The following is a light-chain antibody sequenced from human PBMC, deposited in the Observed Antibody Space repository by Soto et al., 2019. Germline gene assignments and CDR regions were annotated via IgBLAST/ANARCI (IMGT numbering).Light chain of an antibody. CDR3: QQRTNWPLT. CDR1: QSVSSSY. Sequence: EIVLTQSPGTLSLSPGERATLSCRASQSVSSSYLAWYQQKPGQAPRLLIYDASNRATGIPARFSGSGSGTDFTLTISSLEPEDFAVYYCQQRTNWPLTFSGVTKADIK. CDR2: DAS. V-gene: IGKV3D-20*02. J-gene: IGKJ4*01.